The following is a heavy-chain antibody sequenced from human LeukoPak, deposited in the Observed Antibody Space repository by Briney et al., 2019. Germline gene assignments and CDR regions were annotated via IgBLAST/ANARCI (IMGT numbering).Heavy chain of an antibody. CDR1: GFTFSNYA. J-gene: IGHJ4*02. V-gene: IGHV3-23*01. CDR3: ASRYGSGSSYGD. CDR2: ITASGDKT. Sequence: GWSLRLSCAASGFTFSNYAMTWVRQAPGKGLEWVSSITASGDKTFYAASVRGRFIVSRDNSKNTLYLQMNSLRAEDTALYYCASRYGSGSSYGDWGQGTLVTVSS. D-gene: IGHD3-10*01.